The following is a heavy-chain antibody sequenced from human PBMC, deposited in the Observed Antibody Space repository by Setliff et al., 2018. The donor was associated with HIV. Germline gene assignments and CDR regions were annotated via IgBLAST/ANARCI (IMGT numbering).Heavy chain of an antibody. CDR2: IHYTGST. J-gene: IGHJ4*02. CDR1: GGSVSSVNYY. Sequence: PSETLSLTCSVSGGSVSSVNYYWSWIRQPPGKGLEWIGYIHYTGSTTYNPSLKSRVTISVDTSKNQFSLELSSVTAADTAVYYCARGSKGGFFDYWGQGTLVTVSS. V-gene: IGHV4-61*01. CDR3: ARGSKGGFFDY. D-gene: IGHD3-16*01.